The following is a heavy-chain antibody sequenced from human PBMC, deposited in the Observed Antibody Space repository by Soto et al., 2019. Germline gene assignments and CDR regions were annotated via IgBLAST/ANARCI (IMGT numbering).Heavy chain of an antibody. CDR1: GFTFSGSS. D-gene: IGHD2-15*01. CDR2: IRNKANSYAT. V-gene: IGHV3-73*01. CDR3: IRHSPEDMIRT. J-gene: IGHJ4*02. Sequence: PXGSLRLSRAASGFTFSGSSVHWVRQASGKGLEWVGRIRNKANSYATAYAASVRGRFTISRDDSKNTAFLQMNSLNTEDTAVYYCIRHSPEDMIRTWGQGTLVTVPS.